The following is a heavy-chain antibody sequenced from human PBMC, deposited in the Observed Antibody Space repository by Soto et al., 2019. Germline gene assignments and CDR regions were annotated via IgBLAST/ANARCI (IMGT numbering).Heavy chain of an antibody. CDR3: AKDRVATIRYYFDY. CDR1: GFTFSSYG. J-gene: IGHJ4*02. V-gene: IGHV3-30*02. Sequence: PGGSLRLSCAASGFTFSSYGMHWVRQAPGKGLEWVAVIWYDGSNKYYADSVKGRFTISRDNSKNTLYLQMNSLRAEDTAVYYCAKDRVATIRYYFDYWGQGTLVTVAS. D-gene: IGHD5-12*01. CDR2: IWYDGSNK.